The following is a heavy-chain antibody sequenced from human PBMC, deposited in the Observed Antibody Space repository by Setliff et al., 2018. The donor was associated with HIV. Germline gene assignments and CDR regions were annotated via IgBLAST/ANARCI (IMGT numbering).Heavy chain of an antibody. J-gene: IGHJ6*02. CDR3: ASEAVAARSGMDV. V-gene: IGHV3-48*04. CDR2: ISSSSSTI. CDR1: GFTFSSDS. D-gene: IGHD6-19*01. Sequence: EGSLRLSCAASGFTFSSDSMNWVRQAPGKGLEWVSYISSSSSTIYYADSVKGRFTISRDNAKNSLYLQMNSLRAEDTAVYYCASEAVAARSGMDVWGQGTTVTVAS.